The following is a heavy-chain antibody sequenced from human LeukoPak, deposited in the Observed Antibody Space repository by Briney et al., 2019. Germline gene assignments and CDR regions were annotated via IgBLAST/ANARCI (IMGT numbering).Heavy chain of an antibody. D-gene: IGHD5-18*01. Sequence: PGGSLRLSCAASGFTFRSYSMNWVRQAPGTGLEWVSSITSRSTYIYYADSVKGRFTISRDNAKNSLYLQMNSLRAEDTALYYCARCGTAMSNPCDYWGQGTLVTVSS. CDR3: ARCGTAMSNPCDY. J-gene: IGHJ4*02. CDR2: ITSRSTYI. V-gene: IGHV3-21*01. CDR1: GFTFRSYS.